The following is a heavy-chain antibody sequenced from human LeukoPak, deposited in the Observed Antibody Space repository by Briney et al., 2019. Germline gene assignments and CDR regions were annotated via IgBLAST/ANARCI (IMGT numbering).Heavy chain of an antibody. D-gene: IGHD2-2*01. V-gene: IGHV3-30*01. J-gene: IGHJ6*03. CDR2: ISYDGSNK. Sequence: GGSLRLSCAASGFTFSSYAMHWVRQAPGKGLEWVAVISYDGSNKYHADSVKGRFTISRDNSKNTLYLQMNSLRAEDTAVYYCARGNVVVPAAAVYYYYYMDVWGKGTTVTVSS. CDR1: GFTFSSYA. CDR3: ARGNVVVPAAAVYYYYYMDV.